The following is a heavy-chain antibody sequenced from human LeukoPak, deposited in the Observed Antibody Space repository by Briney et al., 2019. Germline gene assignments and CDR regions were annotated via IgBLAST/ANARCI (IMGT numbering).Heavy chain of an antibody. Sequence: SETLSLTCAVSGGSISSSNWWSWVRQPLGKGLEWIGEIYHSGSTNYNPSLKSRVTISVDKSKNQFSLKLSSVTAADTAVYYCARIGNSYGYGMGFDYWGQGTLVTVSS. J-gene: IGHJ4*02. V-gene: IGHV4-4*02. CDR3: ARIGNSYGYGMGFDY. D-gene: IGHD5-18*01. CDR2: IYHSGST. CDR1: GGSISSSNW.